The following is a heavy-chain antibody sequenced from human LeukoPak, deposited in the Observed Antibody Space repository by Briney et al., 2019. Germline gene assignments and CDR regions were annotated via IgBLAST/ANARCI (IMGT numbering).Heavy chain of an antibody. CDR3: ARLGHTIFSGYVLEGDY. CDR2: INHSGST. J-gene: IGHJ4*02. V-gene: IGHV4-34*01. CDR1: GGSFSGYY. D-gene: IGHD5-12*01. Sequence: SETLSLTCAVYGGSFSGYYWSWIRQPPGKGLEWIGEINHSGSTNYNPSLKSRVTISVDTSKNQFSLKLSSVTAADTAVYYCARLGHTIFSGYVLEGDYWGQGTLVTVSS.